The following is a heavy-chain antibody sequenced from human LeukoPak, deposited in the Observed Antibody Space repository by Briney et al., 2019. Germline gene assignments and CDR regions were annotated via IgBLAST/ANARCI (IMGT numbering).Heavy chain of an antibody. V-gene: IGHV4-34*01. CDR1: GGSISGYY. D-gene: IGHD3-16*02. Sequence: PSETLSLTCTVSGGSISGYYWSWIRQPPGKGLEWIGEINHSGSTNYNPSLKSRVTISVDTSKNQFSLKLSSVTAADTAVYYCARGRDYVWGSYRPFDPWGQGTLVTVSS. CDR3: ARGRDYVWGSYRPFDP. CDR2: INHSGST. J-gene: IGHJ5*02.